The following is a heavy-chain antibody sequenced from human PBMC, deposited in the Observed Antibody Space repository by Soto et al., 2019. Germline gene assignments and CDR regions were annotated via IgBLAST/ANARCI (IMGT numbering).Heavy chain of an antibody. J-gene: IGHJ4*02. CDR2: IYHSGST. Sequence: SETLSLTCAVSGDSISSSNWWSWVRQPPGKGLEWIGEIYHSGSTNYNPSLKSRVTISVDKSKNQFSLKLSSVTAADTAVYYCARVIAAAGMPLFDYWGQGTLVTVSS. D-gene: IGHD6-13*01. V-gene: IGHV4-4*02. CDR1: GDSISSSNW. CDR3: ARVIAAAGMPLFDY.